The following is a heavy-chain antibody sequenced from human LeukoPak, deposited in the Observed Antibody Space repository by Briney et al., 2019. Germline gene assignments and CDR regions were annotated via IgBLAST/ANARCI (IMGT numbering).Heavy chain of an antibody. V-gene: IGHV3-64*01. D-gene: IGHD2-2*02. CDR1: GFTFSSYA. J-gene: IGHJ6*03. Sequence: AGGSLRLSCAASGFTFSSYAMHWVRQAPGKGLEYVSAISSNGGSTYYANSVKGRFTISRDNSKNTLYLQMGSLRAEDMAVYYCARVGPGCSSTSCYRENYYYYYMDVWGKGTTVTISS. CDR3: ARVGPGCSSTSCYRENYYYYYMDV. CDR2: ISSNGGST.